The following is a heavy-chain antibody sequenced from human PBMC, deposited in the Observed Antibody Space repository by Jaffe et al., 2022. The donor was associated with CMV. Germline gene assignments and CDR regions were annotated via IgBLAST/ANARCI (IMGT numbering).Heavy chain of an antibody. CDR2: ITAGDSST. CDR3: ARSYYNFGGHPYWNLNV. V-gene: IGHV3-23*04. J-gene: IGHJ2*01. D-gene: IGHD3-10*01. Sequence: EVELVESGGDLVQPGGSLRLSCAASGFTFSNYVMTWVRQTPGKGLEWVSGITAGDSSTYYADSVKGRFTISRDNSKNTLYLQMNILRAEDTATYYCARSYYNFGGHPYWNLNVWGRGTLVTVSS. CDR1: GFTFSNYV.